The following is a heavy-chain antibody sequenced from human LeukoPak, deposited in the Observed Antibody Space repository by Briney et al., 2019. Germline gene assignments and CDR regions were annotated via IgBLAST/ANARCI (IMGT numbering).Heavy chain of an antibody. V-gene: IGHV3-21*01. J-gene: IGHJ4*02. CDR3: ARDRYSSS. CDR2: ISSTSTYI. Sequence: GGSLRLSCAASRLTFSSYSMNWVRQAPGRGLEWVSSISSTSTYIYYADSVKGRFTISRDNAKNSLYLQMNSLRVEDTAVYYCARDRYSSSWGQGTLVTVSS. CDR1: RLTFSSYS. D-gene: IGHD6-13*01.